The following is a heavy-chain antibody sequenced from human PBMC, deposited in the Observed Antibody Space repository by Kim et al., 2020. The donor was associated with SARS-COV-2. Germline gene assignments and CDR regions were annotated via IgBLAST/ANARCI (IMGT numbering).Heavy chain of an antibody. CDR3: AKTREEESIIVLVLASTSDALDV. J-gene: IGHJ3*01. D-gene: IGHD2-8*02. Sequence: GGSLRLSCVASGFTFSSYAMGWVRQAPGKGLEWVSAVSGSGANTYFAHSVEGRFTISRDNSKSTLYLQMNSLRAEDTAVYYCAKTREEESIIVLVLASTSDALDVWGQGTMVTVSS. CDR1: GFTFSSYA. CDR2: VSGSGANT. V-gene: IGHV3-23*01.